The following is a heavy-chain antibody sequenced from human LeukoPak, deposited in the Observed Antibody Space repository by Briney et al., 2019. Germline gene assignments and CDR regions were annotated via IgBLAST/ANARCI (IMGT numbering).Heavy chain of an antibody. CDR1: GFPFNSYW. Sequence: GGSLRLSCAASGFPFNSYWMTWVRQAPGKGLEWVSSISSSSSYIYYADSVKGRFTISRDNAKNSLYLQMNSLRAEDTAVYYCARGNPYIVVVPAAIPAFDIWGQGTMVTVSS. D-gene: IGHD2-2*02. V-gene: IGHV3-21*01. CDR3: ARGNPYIVVVPAAIPAFDI. CDR2: ISSSSSYI. J-gene: IGHJ3*02.